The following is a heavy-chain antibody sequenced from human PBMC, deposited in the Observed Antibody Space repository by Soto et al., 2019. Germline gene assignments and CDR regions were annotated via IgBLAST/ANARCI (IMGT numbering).Heavy chain of an antibody. V-gene: IGHV1-3*05. J-gene: IGHJ3*02. D-gene: IGHD6-6*01. CDR2: INAGNGNT. CDR1: GYTFTSYA. Sequence: QVQLVQSGAEEKKPGASVKVSCKASGYTFTSYAMHWVRQAPGQRLEWMGWINAGNGNTKYSQKFQGRVTITRDTSASTAYMELSSLRSEDTAVYYCARDRFGEQLGAFDIWGQGTMVTVSS. CDR3: ARDRFGEQLGAFDI.